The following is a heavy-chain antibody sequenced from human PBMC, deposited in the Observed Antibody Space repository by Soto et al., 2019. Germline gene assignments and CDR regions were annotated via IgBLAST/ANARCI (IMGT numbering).Heavy chain of an antibody. J-gene: IGHJ4*02. CDR3: ARRDGYNFDY. V-gene: IGHV3-64*01. D-gene: IGHD5-12*01. CDR2: INSNGGST. CDR1: GFTFSSYA. Sequence: EVQLVESGGGLVQPGGSLRLSCAPSGFTFSSYAMHWVRQAPGKGLEYVSAINSNGGSTYYANSVKGRFTISRDNSKNTLYLQMGSLRAEDMAVYYCARRDGYNFDYWGQGTLVTVSS.